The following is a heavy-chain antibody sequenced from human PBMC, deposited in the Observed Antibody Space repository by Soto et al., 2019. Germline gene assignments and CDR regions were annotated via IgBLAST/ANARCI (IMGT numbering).Heavy chain of an antibody. Sequence: QVQLVQSGAEVKKPGSSVKVSCKASGGTFSSYAISWVRQAPGQGLEWMGGIIPIFGTANYAQKFQGRVTITADESTSTAYMELSSLRSEDTAVYYCASPRAAAGLKYHYYYYGMDVWGQGTTVTVSS. CDR3: ASPRAAAGLKYHYYYYGMDV. V-gene: IGHV1-69*01. CDR2: IIPIFGTA. D-gene: IGHD6-13*01. J-gene: IGHJ6*02. CDR1: GGTFSSYA.